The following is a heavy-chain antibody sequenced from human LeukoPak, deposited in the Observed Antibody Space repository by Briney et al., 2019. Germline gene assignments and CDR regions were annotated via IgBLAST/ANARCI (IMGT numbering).Heavy chain of an antibody. Sequence: GGSLRLSCAASGFTFSTYWMSWVRQAPGKGLEWVANIKQGGSEKYCVDSVKGRFTISRDNAKNSLYLQMNSLRAEDTAVYYCARDTFGGVPYYWFDPWGQGTLVTVSS. CDR1: GFTFSTYW. D-gene: IGHD3-16*01. CDR3: ARDTFGGVPYYWFDP. V-gene: IGHV3-7*01. CDR2: IKQGGSEK. J-gene: IGHJ5*02.